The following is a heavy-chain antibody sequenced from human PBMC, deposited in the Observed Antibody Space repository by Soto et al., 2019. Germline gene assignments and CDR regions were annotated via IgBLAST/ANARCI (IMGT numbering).Heavy chain of an antibody. D-gene: IGHD3-3*01. V-gene: IGHV3-74*01. J-gene: IGHJ4*02. CDR1: GFTFSSDW. CDR2: INTDGSGT. CDR3: ARDKRDLRFLEWSYYFDF. Sequence: GGSLRLSYAASGFTFSSDWMHWVRQAPGKGLVWVSRINTDGSGTTYADSVKGRFTISRDNSKNTLYLQMNSLRAEDTAVYYCARDKRDLRFLEWSYYFDFWGQGTLVTVSS.